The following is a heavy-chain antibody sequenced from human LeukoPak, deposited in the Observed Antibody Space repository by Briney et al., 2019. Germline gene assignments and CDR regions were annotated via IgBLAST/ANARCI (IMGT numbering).Heavy chain of an antibody. V-gene: IGHV1-2*02. CDR2: INPNSGGT. D-gene: IGHD2-21*02. J-gene: IGHJ4*02. CDR3: ATQDIVVVTAQGGFDY. CDR1: GYTFTGYY. Sequence: ASVKVSCKASGYTFTGYYMHWVRQAPGQGLEWMGWINPNSGGTNYAQKFQGRVTMTRDTSISTAYMELSRLRSDDTAVYYCATQDIVVVTAQGGFDYWGQGTLVTVSS.